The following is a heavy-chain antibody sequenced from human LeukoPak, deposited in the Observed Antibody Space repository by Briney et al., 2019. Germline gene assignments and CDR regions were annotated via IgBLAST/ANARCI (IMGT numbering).Heavy chain of an antibody. CDR2: MNPNSGNT. CDR3: GRGHLGHNWFDP. D-gene: IGHD3-16*01. J-gene: IGHJ5*02. CDR1: GYTFTNYD. Sequence: ASVKVSCKASGYTFTNYDINWVRQAAGQGLEWMGWMNPNSGNTGYAQRFQGRFIITSDTSITTAYMELSSLRSEDTAVYYCGRGHLGHNWFDPWGQGTLVAVSS. V-gene: IGHV1-8*01.